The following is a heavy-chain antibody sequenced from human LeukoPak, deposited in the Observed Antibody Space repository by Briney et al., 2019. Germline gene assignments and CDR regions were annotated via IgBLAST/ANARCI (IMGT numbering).Heavy chain of an antibody. V-gene: IGHV3-48*03. CDR2: IVGSGSTI. Sequence: PGGSLRLSCAASGFTFSSYDLNWVRQAPGKGLEWVSYIVGSGSTIYYADSVKGRFTISRDNSKSTLSLQMNSLRAEDTAVYYCARGDGYNFFDYWGQGTLVTVSS. CDR1: GFTFSSYD. CDR3: ARGDGYNFFDY. J-gene: IGHJ4*02. D-gene: IGHD5-24*01.